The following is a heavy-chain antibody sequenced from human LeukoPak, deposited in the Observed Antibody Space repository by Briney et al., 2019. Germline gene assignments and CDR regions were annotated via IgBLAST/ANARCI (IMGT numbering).Heavy chain of an antibody. V-gene: IGHV3-9*01. J-gene: IGHJ6*02. Sequence: GGSLRLSCVASGFTLDRYAMHWVRQGPGKGLEWVAGFSLDTDRIDYADSVRGRFTVSKDDAKKTLYLQMNNLRTEDTALYYCTKDITPGGADVWGQGTTVTVSS. CDR3: TKDITPGGADV. D-gene: IGHD3-10*01. CDR1: GFTLDRYA. CDR2: FSLDTDRI.